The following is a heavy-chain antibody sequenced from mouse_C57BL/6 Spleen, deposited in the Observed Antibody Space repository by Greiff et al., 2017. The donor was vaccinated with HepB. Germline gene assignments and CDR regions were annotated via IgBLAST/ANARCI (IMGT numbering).Heavy chain of an antibody. CDR3: ARRNYDYDGSYWYFDV. CDR1: GYTFTSYW. Sequence: QVQLQQSGAELVKPGASVKMSCKASGYTFTSYWITWVKQRPGQGLEWIGDIYPGSGSTNYNEKFKSKATLTVDTSSSTAYMQLSSLTSEDSAVYYCARRNYDYDGSYWYFDVWGTGTTVTVSS. D-gene: IGHD2-4*01. CDR2: IYPGSGST. J-gene: IGHJ1*03. V-gene: IGHV1-55*01.